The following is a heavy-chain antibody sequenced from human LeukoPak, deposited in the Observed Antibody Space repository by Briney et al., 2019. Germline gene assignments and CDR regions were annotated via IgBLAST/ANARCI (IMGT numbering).Heavy chain of an antibody. Sequence: GASVKVSCKASGYTFTSYAMHWVRQAPGQRLEWMGWINTGNGNTKYSQKFQGRVTMTRDTSTSTVYMELSSLRSEDTAVYYCARMIEGATFDYWGQGTLVTVSS. J-gene: IGHJ4*02. D-gene: IGHD1-26*01. CDR3: ARMIEGATFDY. CDR1: GYTFTSYA. V-gene: IGHV1-3*04. CDR2: INTGNGNT.